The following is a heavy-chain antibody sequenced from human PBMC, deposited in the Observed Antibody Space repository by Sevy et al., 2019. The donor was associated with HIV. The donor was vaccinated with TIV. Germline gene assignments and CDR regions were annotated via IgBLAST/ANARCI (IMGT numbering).Heavy chain of an antibody. J-gene: IGHJ3*02. Sequence: SQTLSLTCAISGDSVSSNSAAWNWIRQSPSRGLEWLGRTYYRSKWYNDFAVSVKSRVTINPDTSKNQFSLQLNSVPPEDTAVYYCARGASPLFPFDIWGQGTVVTVSS. CDR2: TYYRSKWYN. CDR1: GDSVSSNSAA. CDR3: ARGASPLFPFDI. V-gene: IGHV6-1*01. D-gene: IGHD3-10*01.